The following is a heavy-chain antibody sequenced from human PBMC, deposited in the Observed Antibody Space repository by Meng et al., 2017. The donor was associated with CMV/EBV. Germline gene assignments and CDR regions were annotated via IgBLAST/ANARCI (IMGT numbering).Heavy chain of an antibody. V-gene: IGHV3-53*01. CDR2: IYSGGST. Sequence: GSLKISCAASGFTVSSNYMSWVRQAPGKGLEWVSVIYSGGSTYYADSVKGRFTISRDNSKNTLYLQMNSLRAEDTAVYYCTLTQDYYYGMDVWGQGTTVTVSS. CDR1: GFTVSSNY. J-gene: IGHJ6*02. D-gene: IGHD2-15*01. CDR3: TLTQDYYYGMDV.